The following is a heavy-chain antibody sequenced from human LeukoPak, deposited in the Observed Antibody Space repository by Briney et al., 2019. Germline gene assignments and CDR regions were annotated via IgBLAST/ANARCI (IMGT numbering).Heavy chain of an antibody. J-gene: IGHJ4*02. CDR2: ISWSSGSI. V-gene: IGHV3-9*01. Sequence: PGGSLRLSCAASGFIFDDYAIHWVRQAPGKGLEWVSGISWSSGSIGYADSVKGRFTISRDNAKNSLYLQMNSLRAEDTALYYCAKDRNIVLTVYYFDYWGQGTLVTVSS. CDR3: AKDRNIVLTVYYFDY. CDR1: GFIFDDYA. D-gene: IGHD5-12*01.